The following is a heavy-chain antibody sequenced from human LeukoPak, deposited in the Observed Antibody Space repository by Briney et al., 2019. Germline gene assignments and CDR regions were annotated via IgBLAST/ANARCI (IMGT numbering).Heavy chain of an antibody. CDR1: GGTFSSYA. V-gene: IGHV1-69*05. CDR2: IIPIFGTA. J-gene: IGHJ5*02. Sequence: SVKVSCKASGGTFSSYAVSWVRQAPGQGLEWMGRIIPIFGTANYAQKFQGRVTITTDESTSTAYMELSSLRSEDTAVYYCAREKWFGELPPSNWFDPWGQGTLVTVSS. D-gene: IGHD3-10*01. CDR3: AREKWFGELPPSNWFDP.